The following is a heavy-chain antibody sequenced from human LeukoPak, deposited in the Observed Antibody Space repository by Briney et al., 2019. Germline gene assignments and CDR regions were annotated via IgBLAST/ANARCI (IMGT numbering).Heavy chain of an antibody. J-gene: IGHJ4*02. CDR3: ARDRDLVASEY. CDR1: GFTVSNSY. CDR2: IYSAGAT. D-gene: IGHD2-15*01. Sequence: GGSLRLSCAASGFTVSNSYMTWVRQAPGKGLEWLSVIYSAGATYYADSVKGRFTISRDNSKNTLYLQMNSLGAEDTAMYYCARDRDLVASEYWGQGTLVTVSS. V-gene: IGHV3-66*01.